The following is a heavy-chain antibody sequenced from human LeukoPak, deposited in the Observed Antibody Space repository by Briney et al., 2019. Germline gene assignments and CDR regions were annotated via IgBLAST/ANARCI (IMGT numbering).Heavy chain of an antibody. J-gene: IGHJ4*02. CDR1: GFTVSSNY. CDR2: IYSGGST. Sequence: GGSLRLSCVVSGFTVSSNYMSWVRQAPGKGLEWVSVIYSGGSTYYADSVKGRFTISRDNSKNTLYLQMNSLRAEDTAVYYCARDMDSSGYYFDYWGQGTLVTVSS. D-gene: IGHD3-22*01. V-gene: IGHV3-66*01. CDR3: ARDMDSSGYYFDY.